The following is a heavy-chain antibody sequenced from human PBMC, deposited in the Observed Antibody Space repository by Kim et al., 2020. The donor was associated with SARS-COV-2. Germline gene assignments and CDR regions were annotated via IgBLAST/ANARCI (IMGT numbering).Heavy chain of an antibody. Sequence: GGSLRLSCAASGFTFSSYSMNWVRQAPGKGLEWVSSISSSSSYIYYADSVKGRFTISRDNAKNSLYLQMNSLRAEDTAVYYCARDRPFYGGNSPGLFDYWGQGTLVTVSS. CDR2: ISSSSSYI. V-gene: IGHV3-21*01. CDR3: ARDRPFYGGNSPGLFDY. D-gene: IGHD4-17*01. CDR1: GFTFSSYS. J-gene: IGHJ4*02.